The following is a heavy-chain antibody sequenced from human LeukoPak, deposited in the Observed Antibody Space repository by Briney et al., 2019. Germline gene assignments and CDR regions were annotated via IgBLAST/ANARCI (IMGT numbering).Heavy chain of an antibody. J-gene: IGHJ3*02. Sequence: PSETLSLTCTVSGGSISTSSYYWGWIRQPPGKGLEWIGSIYYSGITYYNPSLKSRVTISVDTSKNQFSLRLTSVTAADTAVYYCARVTFSPSDAFDIWGQGTMVTVSS. V-gene: IGHV4-39*07. CDR1: GGSISTSSYY. CDR2: IYYSGIT. CDR3: ARVTFSPSDAFDI.